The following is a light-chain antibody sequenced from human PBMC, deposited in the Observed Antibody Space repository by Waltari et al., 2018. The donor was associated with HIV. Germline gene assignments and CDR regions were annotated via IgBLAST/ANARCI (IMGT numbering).Light chain of an antibody. V-gene: IGKV1D-12*01. CDR3: QQTNSFPIT. CDR2: GAS. Sequence: DIQMTQFPSSVSASVGDRVTMTCRATQGIANWVAWYQQKPGKAPKLLIHGASILQEGVPSRFSGSGSETIFTLTIKTLQPEDFATYFCQQTNSFPITFGQGTRLDSK. J-gene: IGKJ5*01. CDR1: QGIANW.